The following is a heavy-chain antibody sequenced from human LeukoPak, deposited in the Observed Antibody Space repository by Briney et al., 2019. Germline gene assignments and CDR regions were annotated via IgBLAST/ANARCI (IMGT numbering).Heavy chain of an antibody. J-gene: IGHJ3*02. CDR1: GGTFSSYA. CDR3: ARVPNWDAFDI. D-gene: IGHD1-1*01. Sequence: GSSVKVSCKASGGTFSSYAISWVRQAPGQGLEWMGGIIPVFGTANYAQKFRGRVTITADKSTSTAYMELSSLRSEDTAVYYCARVPNWDAFDIWGPGTMVTVSS. V-gene: IGHV1-69*06. CDR2: IIPVFGTA.